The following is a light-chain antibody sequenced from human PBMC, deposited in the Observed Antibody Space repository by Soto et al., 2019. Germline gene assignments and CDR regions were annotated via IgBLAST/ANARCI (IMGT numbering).Light chain of an antibody. Sequence: EIVLTQSPGTLSLSPGGKGTLSCRASQSVSSSYLAWYQQTPGQAPRPLIYGASSRAIGIPDRFSGSGSGTDFTLTISRLEPEDFAVYYCQQYGSSPWTFGQGTKVDIK. V-gene: IGKV3-20*01. CDR1: QSVSSSY. CDR3: QQYGSSPWT. J-gene: IGKJ1*01. CDR2: GAS.